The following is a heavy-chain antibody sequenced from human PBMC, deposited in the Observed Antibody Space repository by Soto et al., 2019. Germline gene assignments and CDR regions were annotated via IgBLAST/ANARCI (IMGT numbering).Heavy chain of an antibody. D-gene: IGHD2-2*01. CDR3: ARAGKVVPAAV. Sequence: SVKVSCKASGYTFPSYGISRVRQAPGQGLEWMGRIIPILGIANYAQKFQGRVTITADKSTSTAYMELSSLRSEDTAVYYCARAGKVVPAAVWGQGTLVTVSS. CDR1: GYTFPSYG. CDR2: IIPILGIA. V-gene: IGHV1-69*04. J-gene: IGHJ4*02.